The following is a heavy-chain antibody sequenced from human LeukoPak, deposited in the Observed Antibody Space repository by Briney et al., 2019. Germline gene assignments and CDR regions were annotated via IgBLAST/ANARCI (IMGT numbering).Heavy chain of an antibody. V-gene: IGHV1-18*01. D-gene: IGHD2-2*01. Sequence: ASVKVSCKASGYTFTSYGISWVRQAPGQGLEWMGWISAYNGNTNYAQKLQGRVTMTTDTSTSTAYMELRSLRSDDTAVYYCARVRSRVVVPAAPNWFDPWGQGTLVTVSS. CDR1: GYTFTSYG. CDR2: ISAYNGNT. CDR3: ARVRSRVVVPAAPNWFDP. J-gene: IGHJ5*02.